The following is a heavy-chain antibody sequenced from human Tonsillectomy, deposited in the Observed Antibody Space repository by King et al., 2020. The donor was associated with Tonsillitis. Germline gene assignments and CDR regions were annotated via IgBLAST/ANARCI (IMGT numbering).Heavy chain of an antibody. CDR2: ISYDGSHK. CDR3: ARDQSDEPRLFYFDY. V-gene: IGHV3-30*04. J-gene: IGHJ4*02. Sequence: VQLVESGGGVVQPGRSLRLSCAASGFTFNSYTMHWVRQAPGKGLEWVAAISYDGSHKYYADSVKGRLTISRDISKNTLYLQMNSLTAEDTAVYYCARDQSDEPRLFYFDYWGQGTLVTVSS. D-gene: IGHD4-17*01. CDR1: GFTFNSYT.